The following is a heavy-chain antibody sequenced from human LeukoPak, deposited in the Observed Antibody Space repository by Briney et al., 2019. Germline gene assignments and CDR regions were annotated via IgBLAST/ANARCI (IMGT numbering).Heavy chain of an antibody. CDR3: ARDALHSSSQDY. D-gene: IGHD6-13*01. CDR2: IRYDGSNK. Sequence: GGSLRLSCAASGFTFSSYGMHWVRQAPGKGLEWVAFIRYDGSNKYYADSVKGRFTISRDNSKNTLYLQMNSLRAEDTAVYYCARDALHSSSQDYWGQGTLVTVSS. V-gene: IGHV3-30*02. CDR1: GFTFSSYG. J-gene: IGHJ4*02.